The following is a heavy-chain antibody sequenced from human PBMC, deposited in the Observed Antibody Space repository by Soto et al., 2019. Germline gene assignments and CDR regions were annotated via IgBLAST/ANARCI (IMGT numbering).Heavy chain of an antibody. CDR1: GGSISSYY. Sequence: QVQLQESGPGLVKPSETLSLTCTVSGGSISSYYWSWIRQPPGKGLEWIGYIYYSGNTNYSPSLKSRVTISVDTSKTQFSLKLSSVTVADTAVYFCAREYCSSTRCYGTCDYWGQGTLVTVSS. J-gene: IGHJ4*02. V-gene: IGHV4-59*01. CDR2: IYYSGNT. D-gene: IGHD2-2*01. CDR3: AREYCSSTRCYGTCDY.